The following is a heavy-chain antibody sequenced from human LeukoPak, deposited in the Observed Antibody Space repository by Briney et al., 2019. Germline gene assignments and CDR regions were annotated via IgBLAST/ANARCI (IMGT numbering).Heavy chain of an antibody. CDR2: IGGSDGST. CDR3: AKDCSPPGASLCYFDY. D-gene: IGHD3-10*02. V-gene: IGHV3-23*01. Sequence: GGSLRLSCVATGFTLEDFTMHWIRQPPGKGLEWVSTIGGSDGSTYYANSVKGRFTISRDNSKNTLYLQMNSLRAEDTAVYYCAKDCSPPGASLCYFDYWGQGSLVTVSS. J-gene: IGHJ4*02. CDR1: GFTLEDFT.